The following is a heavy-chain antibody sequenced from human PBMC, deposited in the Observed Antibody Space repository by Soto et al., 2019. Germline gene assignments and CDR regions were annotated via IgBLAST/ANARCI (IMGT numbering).Heavy chain of an antibody. D-gene: IGHD1-7*01. CDR1: GFTFSSNW. Sequence: EVQLVESGGGLVQPGGSLRLSCTASGFTFSSNWLTWVRQAPGKGLEWVANIIQDGSKTWYVDSVKGRFTISRDNARNSVYLQMDSLRVEDTAVYYCVRDLDWNYAYWGQGTLVTVSP. CDR3: VRDLDWNYAY. V-gene: IGHV3-7*01. J-gene: IGHJ4*02. CDR2: IIQDGSKT.